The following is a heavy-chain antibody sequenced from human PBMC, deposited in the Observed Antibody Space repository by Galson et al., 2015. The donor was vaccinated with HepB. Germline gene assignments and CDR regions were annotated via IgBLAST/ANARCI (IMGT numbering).Heavy chain of an antibody. CDR1: GDSVSSNSAA. J-gene: IGHJ4*02. CDR2: TYYRSKWYN. V-gene: IGHV6-1*01. D-gene: IGHD6-19*01. Sequence: CAISGDSVSSNSAAWNWIRQSPSRGLEWLGRTYYRSKWYNDYAVSVKSRITINPDTSKNQFSLQLNSVTPEDTAVYYCARDQGFAYSSAWLDFWGQGTLVTVSS. CDR3: ARDQGFAYSSAWLDF.